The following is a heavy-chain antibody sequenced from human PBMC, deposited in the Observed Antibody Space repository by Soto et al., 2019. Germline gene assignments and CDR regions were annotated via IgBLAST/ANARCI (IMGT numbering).Heavy chain of an antibody. J-gene: IGHJ4*02. D-gene: IGHD6-13*01. V-gene: IGHV4-4*02. CDR3: SRAAMGGSSWPFDY. CDR2: IYHSGST. Sequence: QVQLQESGPGLVKPSGTLSLTCAVSGGSISSRNWWGWVRQPPGKGLEWIGEIYHSGSTNYNPSLKSRVTISVDKSKHQFSLKLSSVTAADTAVYYCSRAAMGGSSWPFDYWGQGTLVTVSS. CDR1: GGSISSRNW.